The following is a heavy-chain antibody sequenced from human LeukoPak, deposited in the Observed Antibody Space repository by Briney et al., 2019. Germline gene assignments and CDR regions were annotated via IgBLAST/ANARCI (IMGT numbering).Heavy chain of an antibody. V-gene: IGHV3-23*01. D-gene: IGHD3-3*01. CDR2: ISGSGGST. J-gene: IGHJ4*02. CDR3: AKPITIFGVVIDYDY. Sequence: GGSLRLSCAASGFTFSSYAISWVRQAPGKGLEWVSAISGSGGSTYYADSVKGRFTISRDNSKNTLYLQMNSLRAEDTAVYYCAKPITIFGVVIDYDYWGQGTLVTVSS. CDR1: GFTFSSYA.